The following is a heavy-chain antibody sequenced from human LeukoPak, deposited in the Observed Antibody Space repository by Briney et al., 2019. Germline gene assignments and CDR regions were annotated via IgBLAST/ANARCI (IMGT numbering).Heavy chain of an antibody. CDR3: ARGGNAFDI. Sequence: GGSLRLSCEASGFTFTNHAMSWVRQAPGKGLEWVAVIWYDGSEQFYADSVKGRFTISRDNSKNTLYLQMNSLRAEDTAVYYCARGGNAFDIWGQGTMVTVSS. V-gene: IGHV3-33*08. J-gene: IGHJ3*02. CDR1: GFTFTNHA. D-gene: IGHD1-1*01. CDR2: IWYDGSEQ.